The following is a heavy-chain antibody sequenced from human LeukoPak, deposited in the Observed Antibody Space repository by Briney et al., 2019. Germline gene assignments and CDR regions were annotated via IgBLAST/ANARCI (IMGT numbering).Heavy chain of an antibody. CDR3: AHRLATPTTGHNWFDP. J-gene: IGHJ5*02. V-gene: IGHV2-5*01. CDR2: IFWNDDK. Sequence: SGPTLVKPTQTLALTCTFSGFSLSTTGVGVGWIRQPPGKALEWLALIFWNDDKRYNPSLKSRLTITKDTSKHHVVLTMTNMDPVDTATYYFAHRLATPTTGHNWFDPWGQGTLVTVSS. CDR1: GFSLSTTGVG. D-gene: IGHD1-14*01.